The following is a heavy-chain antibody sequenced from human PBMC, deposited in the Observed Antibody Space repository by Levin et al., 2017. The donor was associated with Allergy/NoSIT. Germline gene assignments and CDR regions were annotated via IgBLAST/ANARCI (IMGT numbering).Heavy chain of an antibody. D-gene: IGHD4-17*01. CDR2: INHSGST. CDR3: ARGRPTVTHGGPFDY. CDR1: GGSFSGYY. Sequence: SQTLSLTCAVYGGSFSGYYWSWIRQPPGKGLEWIGVINHSGSTNYNPSLKSRVTISVDTSKNQFSLKLSSVTAADTAVYYCARGRPTVTHGGPFDYWGQGTLVTVSS. J-gene: IGHJ4*02. V-gene: IGHV4-34*01.